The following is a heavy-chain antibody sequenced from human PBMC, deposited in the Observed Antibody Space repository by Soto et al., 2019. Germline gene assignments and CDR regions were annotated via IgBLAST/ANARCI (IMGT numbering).Heavy chain of an antibody. D-gene: IGHD3-3*01. Sequence: GGSLRLSCAASGFTFSSYWMSWVRQAPGKGLEWVANIKQDGSEKYYVDSVKGRFTISRDNAKNSLYLQMNSLRAEDTAVYYCARDPARSYYFWRGYYYYYGMDVWGQGNTVTVSS. J-gene: IGHJ6*01. CDR1: GFTFSSYW. CDR3: ARDPARSYYFWRGYYYYYGMDV. V-gene: IGHV3-7*03. CDR2: IKQDGSEK.